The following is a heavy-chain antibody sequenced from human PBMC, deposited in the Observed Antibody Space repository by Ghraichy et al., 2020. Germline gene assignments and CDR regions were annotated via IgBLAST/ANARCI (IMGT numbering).Heavy chain of an antibody. V-gene: IGHV1-24*01. CDR2: FDPEDGET. J-gene: IGHJ4*02. CDR1: GYTLTELS. Sequence: ASVKVSCKVSGYTLTELSMHWVRQAPGKGLEWMGGFDPEDGETIYAQKFQGRVTMTEDTSTDTAYMELSSLRSEDTAVYYCATDVRREMATVPHFDYWGQGTLVTVSS. CDR3: ATDVRREMATVPHFDY. D-gene: IGHD5-24*01.